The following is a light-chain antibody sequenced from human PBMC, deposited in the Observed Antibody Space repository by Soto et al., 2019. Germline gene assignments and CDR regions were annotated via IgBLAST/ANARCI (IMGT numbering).Light chain of an antibody. J-gene: IGKJ4*01. CDR1: QSVSSSY. CDR2: GAS. CDR3: QQYGRLIN. Sequence: EIVLTQSPGTLSLSPGERATLSCRASQSVSSSYLAWYQRKPGQAPRLLIHGASTRAAGISDRFSGSGSGAAFTLTISRLEPEDFVLYYCQQYGRLINFRGGDKADI. V-gene: IGKV3-20*01.